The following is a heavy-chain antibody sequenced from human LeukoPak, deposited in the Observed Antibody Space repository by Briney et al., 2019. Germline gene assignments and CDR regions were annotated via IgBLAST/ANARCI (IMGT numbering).Heavy chain of an antibody. D-gene: IGHD4-17*01. CDR3: AKDRRRSTYGDYYDY. V-gene: IGHV3-23*01. Sequence: GGSLRLSCAASGFTFSSYAMSWVRQAPGKGLEWVSAISGSGGSTYYADSVKGRFTISRDNSKNTLYLQMNSLRAEDTAVYYCAKDRRRSTYGDYYDYWGQGTLVTVSS. CDR2: ISGSGGST. CDR1: GFTFSSYA. J-gene: IGHJ4*02.